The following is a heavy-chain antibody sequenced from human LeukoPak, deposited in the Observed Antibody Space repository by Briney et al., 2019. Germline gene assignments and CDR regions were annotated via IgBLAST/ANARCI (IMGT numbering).Heavy chain of an antibody. Sequence: GGSLRLSCAASGFTFSSYAMSWVRQAPGKGLEWVSGISNSGGSTYYADSVKGRFTISRDNSKNTLYLQMNSLRAEDTAVYYCAKGLGLWFGELFSFDYWGQGTLVTVSS. V-gene: IGHV3-23*01. CDR3: AKGLGLWFGELFSFDY. J-gene: IGHJ4*02. D-gene: IGHD3-10*01. CDR1: GFTFSSYA. CDR2: ISNSGGST.